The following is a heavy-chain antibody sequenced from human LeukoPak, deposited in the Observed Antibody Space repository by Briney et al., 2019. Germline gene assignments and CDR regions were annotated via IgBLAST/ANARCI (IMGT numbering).Heavy chain of an antibody. V-gene: IGHV1-69*02. CDR3: ARGCGEVWGYYGMDV. Sequence: SVKVSCKASGGTFSSYTISWVRQAPGQGLEWMGSIIPILGIANYAQKFQGRVTITADKSTSTAYMEQSSLRSEDTAVYYCARGCGEVWGYYGMDVWGQGTTVTVSS. D-gene: IGHD2-21*01. CDR2: IIPILGIA. J-gene: IGHJ6*02. CDR1: GGTFSSYT.